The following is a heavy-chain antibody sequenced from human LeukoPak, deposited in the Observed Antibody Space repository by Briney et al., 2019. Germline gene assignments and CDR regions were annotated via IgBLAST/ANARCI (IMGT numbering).Heavy chain of an antibody. V-gene: IGHV1-69*06. J-gene: IGHJ4*02. D-gene: IGHD3-9*01. CDR1: GGTFSSYA. Sequence: SVKVSCKASGGTFSSYAISWVRQAPGQGLEWMGGIIPIFGTANYAQKFQGRVTITADKSTSTAYMELSSLRSKDTAVYYCARMEYYDILTGYYKEGSHFDYWGQGTLVTVSS. CDR2: IIPIFGTA. CDR3: ARMEYYDILTGYYKEGSHFDY.